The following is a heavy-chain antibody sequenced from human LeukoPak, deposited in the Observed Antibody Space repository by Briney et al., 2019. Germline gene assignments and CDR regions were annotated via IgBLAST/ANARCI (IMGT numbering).Heavy chain of an antibody. CDR1: GGSISSYY. CDR2: IYYSGST. J-gene: IGHJ6*03. CDR3: ARTTEAHSWRTRYYDYYMDV. D-gene: IGHD6-13*01. Sequence: SETLSLTCTVSGGSISSYYWGWIRQPPGKGLEWIGYIYYSGSTNYNPSLKSRVTISVDTSKNQFSLKLSSVTAADTAVYYCARTTEAHSWRTRYYDYYMDVWGKGTTVTVSS. V-gene: IGHV4-59*01.